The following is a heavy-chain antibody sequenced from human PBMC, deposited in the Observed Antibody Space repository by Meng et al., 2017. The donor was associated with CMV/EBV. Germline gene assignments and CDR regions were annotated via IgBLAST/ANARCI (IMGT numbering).Heavy chain of an antibody. Sequence: SETLSLTCTVSGGSISSYYWSWIRQPPGKGLEWIGYIYYGGSTNYNPSLKSRVTISVDTSKNQFSLKLSSVTAADTAVYYCARYNWNFDYYYGMDVWGQGTTVTVSS. CDR1: GGSISSYY. J-gene: IGHJ6*02. V-gene: IGHV4-59*01. CDR2: IYYGGST. D-gene: IGHD1-7*01. CDR3: ARYNWNFDYYYGMDV.